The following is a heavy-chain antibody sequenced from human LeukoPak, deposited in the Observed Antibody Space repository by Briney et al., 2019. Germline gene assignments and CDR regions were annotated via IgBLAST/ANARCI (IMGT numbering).Heavy chain of an antibody. CDR3: AISRGY. CDR1: GYTFTSYD. Sequence: ASVKVSCKASGYTFTSYDISWVRQATGQGLEWVGFLNPNSGNTGYAQKFQGRVTMARDTSVSTVYMELSSLRSEDTAVYYCAISRGYWGQGTLVTVSS. D-gene: IGHD3-10*01. J-gene: IGHJ4*02. V-gene: IGHV1-8*01. CDR2: LNPNSGNT.